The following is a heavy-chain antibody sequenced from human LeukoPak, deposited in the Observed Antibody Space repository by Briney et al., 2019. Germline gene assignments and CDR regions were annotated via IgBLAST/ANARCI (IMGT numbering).Heavy chain of an antibody. CDR1: GGSFSGYY. Sequence: SETLSLTCAVYGGSFSGYYWSWIRQPPGKGLEWIGEINHSGSTNYNPSLKSRVTISVDTSKNQFSLKLSSVTAADTAVYYCAIYDSSGYYYEEYLQHWGQGTLVTVSS. D-gene: IGHD3-22*01. CDR2: INHSGST. J-gene: IGHJ1*01. CDR3: AIYDSSGYYYEEYLQH. V-gene: IGHV4-34*01.